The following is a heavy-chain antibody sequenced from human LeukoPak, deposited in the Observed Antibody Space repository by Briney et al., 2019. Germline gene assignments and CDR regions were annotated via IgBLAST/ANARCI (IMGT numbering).Heavy chain of an antibody. CDR2: INPNSGGT. V-gene: IGHV1-2*02. Sequence: ASVKVSCKASGYTFTGHYMHWVRQAPGQGLEWMGWINPNSGGTNYAQKFQGRVTMTRDTSISTAYMELSRLRSDDTAVYYCARGGSFGYCSSTSCFTYHDAFDIWGQGTMVTVSS. D-gene: IGHD2-2*02. J-gene: IGHJ3*02. CDR3: ARGGSFGYCSSTSCFTYHDAFDI. CDR1: GYTFTGHY.